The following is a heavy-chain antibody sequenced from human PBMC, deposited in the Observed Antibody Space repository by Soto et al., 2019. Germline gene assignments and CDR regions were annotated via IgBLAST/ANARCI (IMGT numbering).Heavy chain of an antibody. Sequence: SETLSLTCTVSGGSVSSGSYYWSWIRQPPGKGLEWIGYIYYSGSTNYNPSLKSRVTISVDTSKNQFSLKLSSVTAADTAVYYCARVYYYDSSGYPDYWGQGTLVTVSS. D-gene: IGHD3-22*01. CDR1: GGSVSSGSYY. J-gene: IGHJ4*02. CDR2: IYYSGST. V-gene: IGHV4-61*01. CDR3: ARVYYYDSSGYPDY.